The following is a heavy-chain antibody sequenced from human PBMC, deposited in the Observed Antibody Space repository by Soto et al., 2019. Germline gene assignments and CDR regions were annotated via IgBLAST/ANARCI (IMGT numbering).Heavy chain of an antibody. CDR2: LKCKNDAGTT. CDR1: SVSQAW. J-gene: IGHJ3*01. D-gene: IGHD3-22*01. V-gene: IGHV3-15*07. Sequence: SVSQAWMNLVRQAPGKGLEWVGRLKCKNDAGTTDYAAPVKGRFTISRDDSKNTLYLQMTSLKTDDTALYYCTTDWGSGYYYVRAFDLWGQGTVVTVS. CDR3: TTDWGSGYYYVRAFDL.